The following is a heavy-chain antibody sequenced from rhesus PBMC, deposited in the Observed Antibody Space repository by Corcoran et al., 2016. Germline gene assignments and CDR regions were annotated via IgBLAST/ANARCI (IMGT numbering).Heavy chain of an antibody. CDR3: ERGVDY. Sequence: QVQLVQSGAEVKKPGSSVKVSCKASGYTFTDYYMHWVRQAPGQGLEWMGETNPKTGGTHCAQKFQGRVTMTRDTSTSTAYRELSSLRSEDTAVYYCERGVDYWGQGVLVTVSS. J-gene: IGHJ4*01. CDR1: GYTFTDYY. V-gene: IGHV1-138*01. CDR2: TNPKTGGT.